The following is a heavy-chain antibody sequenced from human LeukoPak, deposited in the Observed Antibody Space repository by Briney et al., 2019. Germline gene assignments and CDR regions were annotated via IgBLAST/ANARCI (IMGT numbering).Heavy chain of an antibody. CDR3: ASRGATGTPPYYYMDV. CDR2: INPSGGST. V-gene: IGHV1-46*01. Sequence: GASVKVSCKASGYTFTNYYMHWVRQAPGQGLEWMGIINPSGGSTSYAQKFQGRVTMTRDTSTSTVYMELSSLRSEDTAVYYCASRGATGTPPYYYMDVWGKGTTVTISS. D-gene: IGHD1-1*01. CDR1: GYTFTNYY. J-gene: IGHJ6*03.